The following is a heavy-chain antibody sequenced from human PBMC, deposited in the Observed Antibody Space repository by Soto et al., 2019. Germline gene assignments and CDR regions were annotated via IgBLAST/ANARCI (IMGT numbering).Heavy chain of an antibody. J-gene: IGHJ5*02. CDR2: INVDNGET. CDR3: ARWISGGYSDWFDP. CDR1: GYNFMRYG. D-gene: IGHD1-26*01. Sequence: QVQRVQSGAEVKKPGASVKVSCKASGYNFMRYGFTWVRQAPGQGLEWMGWINVDNGETKYPQKIQGRVTMTTDTSTSTVYMELRSLTSADTAVYYCARWISGGYSDWFDPWGQGTLVTVSS. V-gene: IGHV1-18*04.